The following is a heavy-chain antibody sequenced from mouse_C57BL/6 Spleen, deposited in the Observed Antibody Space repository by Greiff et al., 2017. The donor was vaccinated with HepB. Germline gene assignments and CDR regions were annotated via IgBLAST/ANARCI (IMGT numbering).Heavy chain of an antibody. CDR3: ARAITTVVAHYAMDY. D-gene: IGHD1-1*01. CDR1: GYSFTDYN. Sequence: EVQLQQSGPELVKPGASVKISCKASGYSFTDYNMNWVKQSNGKSLEWIGVINPNYGTTSYNHKFKGKATLTVAQASSTADMQLKNLNSEDSAVYYCARAITTVVAHYAMDYWGQGTSVTVSS. V-gene: IGHV1-39*01. J-gene: IGHJ4*01. CDR2: INPNYGTT.